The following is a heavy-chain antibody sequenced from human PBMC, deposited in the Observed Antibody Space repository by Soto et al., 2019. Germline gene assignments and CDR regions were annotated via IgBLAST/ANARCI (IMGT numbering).Heavy chain of an antibody. J-gene: IGHJ4*02. Sequence: GGSLRLSCAASGFTFTRYSMNWVRQGPGKGLEWVSSISSTTNYIYYGDSMKGRFTISRDNAKNSLYLEMNSLRAEDTAVYYCARESEDLTSNFDYWGQGTLVTVSS. CDR2: ISSTTNYI. CDR3: ARESEDLTSNFDY. CDR1: GFTFTRYS. V-gene: IGHV3-21*06.